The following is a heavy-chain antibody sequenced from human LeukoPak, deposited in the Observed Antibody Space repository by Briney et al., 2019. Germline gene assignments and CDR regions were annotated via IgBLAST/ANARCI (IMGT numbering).Heavy chain of an antibody. J-gene: IGHJ5*02. Sequence: ASVKVSCKASGYTFTSYGISWVRQAPGQGLEWMGWISAYNGNTNYAQKLQGRVTMTTDTSTSTAYVELRSLRSDDTAVYYRARDTIAAAGPNWFDPWGQGTLVTVSS. CDR3: ARDTIAAAGPNWFDP. CDR1: GYTFTSYG. V-gene: IGHV1-18*01. D-gene: IGHD6-13*01. CDR2: ISAYNGNT.